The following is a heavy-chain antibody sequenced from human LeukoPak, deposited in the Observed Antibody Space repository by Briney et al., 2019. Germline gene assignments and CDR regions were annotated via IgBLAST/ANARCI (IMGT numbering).Heavy chain of an antibody. D-gene: IGHD6-25*01. CDR1: GGTFSSYA. Sequence: SVKVSCKASGGTFSSYAISWVRQAPGQGLEWMGGIIPIFGTANYAQKFQGRVTITADESTSTAYMELSSLRSEDTAVYYCAGESAADDAFDIWGQGTMVTVSS. CDR3: AGESAADDAFDI. J-gene: IGHJ3*02. V-gene: IGHV1-69*13. CDR2: IIPIFGTA.